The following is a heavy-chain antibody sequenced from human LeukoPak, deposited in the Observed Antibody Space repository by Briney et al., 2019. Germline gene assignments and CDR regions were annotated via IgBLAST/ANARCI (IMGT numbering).Heavy chain of an antibody. CDR2: MNPNSGNT. D-gene: IGHD6-19*01. Sequence: ASVKVSCKASGYTFTSYDINWVRQATGQGLEWMGWMNPNSGNTGYAQKFQGRVTMTRNTSISTAYVELSSLRSEDTAVYYCARKYSSGWKLSVFQHWGQGTLVTVSS. CDR3: ARKYSSGWKLSVFQH. CDR1: GYTFTSYD. V-gene: IGHV1-8*01. J-gene: IGHJ1*01.